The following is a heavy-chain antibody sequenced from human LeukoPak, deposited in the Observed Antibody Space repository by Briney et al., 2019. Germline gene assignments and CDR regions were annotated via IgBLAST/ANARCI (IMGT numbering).Heavy chain of an antibody. CDR2: IYYVGNT. V-gene: IGHV4-39*07. CDR3: SRTRDFYSPAFDI. J-gene: IGHJ3*02. CDR1: SGSISNNNYF. D-gene: IGHD3/OR15-3a*01. Sequence: SETLSLTCTVSSGSISNNNYFWGWIRQPPGKGLEWIGIIYYVGNTYYNPSLKSRVTISVDTSKNQFSLKLNSVTAADTAVYYCSRTRDFYSPAFDIWGQGTMVTVSS.